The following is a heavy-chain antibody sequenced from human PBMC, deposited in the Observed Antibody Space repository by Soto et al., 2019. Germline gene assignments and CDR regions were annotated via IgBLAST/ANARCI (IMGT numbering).Heavy chain of an antibody. J-gene: IGHJ6*02. CDR1: GDSISSTRW. D-gene: IGHD6-6*01. Sequence: SETLSLTCTVSGDSISSTRWWSWVRQSPGKGLEWIGDIYHGGSTNYNPSLKGRVTISLDTSKNQFSLKLSSVTAADTAVYYCARGSSIAGLYYGMDVWGQGTTVTVSS. V-gene: IGHV4-4*02. CDR3: ARGSSIAGLYYGMDV. CDR2: IYHGGST.